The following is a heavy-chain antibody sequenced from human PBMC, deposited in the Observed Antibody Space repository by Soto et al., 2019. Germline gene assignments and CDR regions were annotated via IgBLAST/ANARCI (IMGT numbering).Heavy chain of an antibody. Sequence: SVKVSCKASGYTFTSYAMHWVRQAPGQRLEWMGWINAGNGNTKYSHKFQGRVTITRDTSASTAYMELSSLSSEDTDVYYCAREGRNLAVAGYLDYWGQGTLVTVSS. D-gene: IGHD6-19*01. CDR2: INAGNGNT. CDR1: GYTFTSYA. V-gene: IGHV1-3*01. J-gene: IGHJ4*02. CDR3: AREGRNLAVAGYLDY.